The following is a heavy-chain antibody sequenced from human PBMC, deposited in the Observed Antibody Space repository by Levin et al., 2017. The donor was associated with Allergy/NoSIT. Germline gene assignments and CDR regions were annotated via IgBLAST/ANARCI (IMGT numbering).Heavy chain of an antibody. CDR2: IKADGSEK. Sequence: GESLKISCAASGFTFSSYSMNWVRQAPGKGLECVAQIKADGSEKNYVDFVKGRFTISRDNAKNSLHLQMDSLRAEDTAVYYCARDAIVGRPLVAFDIWGQGTTVTVSS. V-gene: IGHV3-7*01. CDR3: ARDAIVGRPLVAFDI. CDR1: GFTFSSYS. D-gene: IGHD6-6*01. J-gene: IGHJ3*02.